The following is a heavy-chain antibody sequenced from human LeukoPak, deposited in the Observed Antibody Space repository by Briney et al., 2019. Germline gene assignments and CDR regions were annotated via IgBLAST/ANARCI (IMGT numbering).Heavy chain of an antibody. D-gene: IGHD3-10*01. CDR2: ISSSSSYI. CDR3: ARGGITMVRGVIKPFDY. CDR1: GFTFSSYS. J-gene: IGHJ4*02. V-gene: IGHV3-21*01. Sequence: GGCLRLSCAASGFTFSSYSMNWVRPAPGKGLEWVSSISSSSSYIYYADSVRGRFTISRDNAKNSLYLQMNSLRAEDTAVYYCARGGITMVRGVIKPFDYWGQGTLVTVSS.